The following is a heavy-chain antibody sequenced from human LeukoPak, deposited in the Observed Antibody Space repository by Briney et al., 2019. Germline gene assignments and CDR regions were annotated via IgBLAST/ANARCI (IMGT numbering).Heavy chain of an antibody. CDR3: ALISSGWPHYYMDL. D-gene: IGHD6-19*01. CDR2: IFYSGST. V-gene: IGHV4-39*01. J-gene: IGHJ6*03. CDR1: GGSISSSSYY. Sequence: SETLSLTCTVSGGSISSSSYYWGWIRQPPVKGLEWIGSIFYSGSTYYNPSLKSRVTISVDTSKNQFSLKLTSVTAADTAVYYCALISSGWPHYYMDLWGKGTTVTVSS.